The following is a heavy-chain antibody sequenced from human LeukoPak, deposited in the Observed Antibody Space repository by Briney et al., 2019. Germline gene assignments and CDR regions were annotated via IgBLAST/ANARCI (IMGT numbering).Heavy chain of an antibody. V-gene: IGHV1-2*02. Sequence: ASVKVSCKASGYTFTGYYMHWVRQAPGQGLEWMGWINPNSGGTNYAQKFQGRVTMTRDTSISTAYMELSRLRSDDTAVYYCARDHGGSYMDAFDIWGQGTMVTVSS. D-gene: IGHD1-26*01. J-gene: IGHJ3*02. CDR1: GYTFTGYY. CDR3: ARDHGGSYMDAFDI. CDR2: INPNSGGT.